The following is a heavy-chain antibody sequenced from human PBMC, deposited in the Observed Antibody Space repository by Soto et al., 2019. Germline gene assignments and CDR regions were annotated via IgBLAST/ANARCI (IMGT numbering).Heavy chain of an antibody. D-gene: IGHD1-1*01. V-gene: IGHV4-31*03. J-gene: IGHJ4*02. Sequence: SETLSLTCSVSGDSISTTTYYWTWIRQHPGKGLEWIGYISHGGTTFFNPSPKSRVTISEDTSKNQFSLSLTSVSAADTAVYYCARGTGWHFFDYWGQGTPVTVSS. CDR3: ARGTGWHFFDY. CDR1: GDSISTTTYY. CDR2: ISHGGTT.